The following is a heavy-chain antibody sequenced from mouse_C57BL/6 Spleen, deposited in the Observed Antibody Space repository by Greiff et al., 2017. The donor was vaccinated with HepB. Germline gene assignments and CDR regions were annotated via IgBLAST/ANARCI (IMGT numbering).Heavy chain of an antibody. CDR3: SHYYGSSYYSYFDV. D-gene: IGHD1-1*01. CDR2: IYPGSGST. CDR1: GYTFTSYW. Sequence: VQLQQPGAELVKPGASVKMSCKASGYTFTSYWITWVKQRPGQGLEWIGDIYPGSGSTNYNEKFKSKATLTVDTSSSTAYMQLSSLTSEDSAVYYCSHYYGSSYYSYFDVWGTGTTVTVSS. V-gene: IGHV1-55*01. J-gene: IGHJ1*03.